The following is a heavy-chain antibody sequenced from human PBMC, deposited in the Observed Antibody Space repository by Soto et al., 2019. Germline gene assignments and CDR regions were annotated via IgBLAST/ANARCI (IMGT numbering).Heavy chain of an antibody. J-gene: IGHJ4*02. CDR2: IYPGDSDT. V-gene: IGHV5-51*01. CDR3: ARHLIPYPDRIAVAGTNYFDY. Sequence: GESLKISCKGSGYSFTSYWIGWVRQMPGKGLEWMGIIYPGDSDTRYSPSFQGQVTISADKSISTAYLQWSSLKASDTAMYYCARHLIPYPDRIAVAGTNYFDYWGQGTLVTVSS. CDR1: GYSFTSYW. D-gene: IGHD6-19*01.